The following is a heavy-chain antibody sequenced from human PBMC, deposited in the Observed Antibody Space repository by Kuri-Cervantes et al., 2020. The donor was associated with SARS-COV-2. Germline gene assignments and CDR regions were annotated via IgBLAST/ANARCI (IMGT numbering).Heavy chain of an antibody. D-gene: IGHD1-1*01. CDR2: ISPIVGDT. J-gene: IGHJ4*02. CDR1: GYTFTSFY. Sequence: ASVKVSCKASGYTFTSFYIHWVRQAPGQGLEWMAIISPIVGDTTYAQRFRDRLSVTMDTSTSTVYLEMNSLTSDDTAVYYCARLRQLEEGYWGQGTLVTVSS. V-gene: IGHV1-46*01. CDR3: ARLRQLEEGY.